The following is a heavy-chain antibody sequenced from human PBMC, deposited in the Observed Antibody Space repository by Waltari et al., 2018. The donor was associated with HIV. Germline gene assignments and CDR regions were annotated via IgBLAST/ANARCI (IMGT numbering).Heavy chain of an antibody. D-gene: IGHD3-22*01. CDR3: ATMIGAVRGD. Sequence: EVQLVESGGGLVKPGGSLRLSCAASGFTFRSYSMNWVRQAPGKGLQWVSSSSSSISYIYYADSVKGRFTISRDNAKNSLYMQMNSLRADDTAVYYCATMIGAVRGDWGQGTLVTVSS. CDR2: SSSSISYI. CDR1: GFTFRSYS. V-gene: IGHV3-21*01. J-gene: IGHJ4*02.